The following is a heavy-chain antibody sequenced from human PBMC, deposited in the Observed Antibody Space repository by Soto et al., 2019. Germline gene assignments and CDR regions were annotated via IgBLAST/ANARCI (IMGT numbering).Heavy chain of an antibody. CDR2: VVPMYDSV. Sequence: ASVKVSCKASGGTFNSYTINWVRQAPGRGLEWVGQVVPMYDSVNYAENFQGRVTITADKSTKTAYMELTSLRSEDTALYFCASWRSYSGSYCFDYWGQGTLVTVSS. J-gene: IGHJ4*02. CDR1: GGTFNSYT. V-gene: IGHV1-69*06. D-gene: IGHD1-26*01. CDR3: ASWRSYSGSYCFDY.